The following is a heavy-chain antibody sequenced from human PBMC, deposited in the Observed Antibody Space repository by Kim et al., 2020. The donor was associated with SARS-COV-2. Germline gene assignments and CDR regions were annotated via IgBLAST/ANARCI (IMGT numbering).Heavy chain of an antibody. J-gene: IGHJ4*02. CDR3: ARGGGYSYGAIDY. D-gene: IGHD5-18*01. Sequence: YQPPLTSRVTISVDTSKNQLSLKLSAVTAADTAVYYCARGGGYSYGAIDYWGQGTLVTVSS. V-gene: IGHV4-34*01.